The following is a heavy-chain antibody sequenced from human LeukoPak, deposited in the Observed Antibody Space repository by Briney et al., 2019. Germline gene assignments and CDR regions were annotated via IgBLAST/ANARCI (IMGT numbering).Heavy chain of an antibody. CDR2: ITSRSTT. CDR3: AKDGNWARFED. CDR1: GFTFSSYE. V-gene: IGHV3-23*01. Sequence: PGGSLRLSCAASGFTFSSYEMNWVRQAPGKGLEWVSGITSRSTTYYADSVKGRFTISRDNSKNMVWLQINSPTAGDTATYYCAKDGNWARFEDWGQGTLVTVSS. J-gene: IGHJ4*02. D-gene: IGHD7-27*01.